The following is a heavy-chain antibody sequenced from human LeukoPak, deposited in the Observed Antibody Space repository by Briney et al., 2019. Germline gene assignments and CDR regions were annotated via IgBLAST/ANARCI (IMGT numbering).Heavy chain of an antibody. D-gene: IGHD6-19*01. CDR1: GYTFTGYY. J-gene: IGHJ4*02. Sequence: ASVKVSCKASGYTFTGYYMHWVRQAPGQGLEWMGWINPNSGGTNYAQKFQGRVTMTRDTSISTVYMELSRLRSDDTAVYYCARDSPVAGRGFDYWGQGTLVTVSS. CDR2: INPNSGGT. CDR3: ARDSPVAGRGFDY. V-gene: IGHV1-2*02.